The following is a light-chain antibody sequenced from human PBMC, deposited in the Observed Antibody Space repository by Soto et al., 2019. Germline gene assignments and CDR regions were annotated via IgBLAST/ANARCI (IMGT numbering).Light chain of an antibody. J-gene: IGLJ1*01. CDR2: NNN. CDR3: AAWDDSLNGFVL. Sequence: QSVLTQPPSASGTPGQRVTISCSGSSSNIGTNTVNWYLQLPGTAPKLLIYNNNQRPSGVPERFSGSKSGTSASLAISGLPSEDEANYYCAAWDDSLNGFVLFGSGTKVTVL. CDR1: SSNIGTNT. V-gene: IGLV1-44*01.